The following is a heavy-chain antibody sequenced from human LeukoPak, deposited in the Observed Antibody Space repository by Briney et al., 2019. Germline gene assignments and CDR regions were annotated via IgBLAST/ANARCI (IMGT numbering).Heavy chain of an antibody. J-gene: IGHJ5*02. CDR2: VYYSGTT. D-gene: IGHD6-19*01. CDR3: ARAPTGIIVAAPNWFDP. V-gene: IGHV4-59*01. Sequence: SETLSLTCTVSGGSITSYYWSWIRHPPGKGLEWIGYVYYSGTTNYNPSLKSRVTISVDTSKNHFSLKLSSVTAADTAVYYCARAPTGIIVAAPNWFDPWGQGTLVTVSS. CDR1: GGSITSYY.